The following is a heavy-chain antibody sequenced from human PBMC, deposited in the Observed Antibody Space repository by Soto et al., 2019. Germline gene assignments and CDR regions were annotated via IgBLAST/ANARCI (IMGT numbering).Heavy chain of an antibody. CDR1: GYTFSGFY. D-gene: IGHD6-19*01. Sequence: ASVKVSCKASGYTFSGFYMHWVRQAPGQGLEWMGWINPNSGGTKSAEKVQGRVTMTRDTSISTAYMELSRLTSDDTAVYYCASAAVTGTAGLDFWGQGTQVTVSS. V-gene: IGHV1-2*02. CDR2: INPNSGGT. CDR3: ASAAVTGTAGLDF. J-gene: IGHJ4*02.